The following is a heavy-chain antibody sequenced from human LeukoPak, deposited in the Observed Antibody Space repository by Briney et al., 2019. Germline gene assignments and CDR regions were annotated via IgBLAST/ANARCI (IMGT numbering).Heavy chain of an antibody. J-gene: IGHJ4*02. CDR3: ARDQGSYFDY. CDR2: ISYDGSNK. CDR1: GFTFSSYA. V-gene: IGHV3-30-3*01. Sequence: GGSLRLSCAASGFTFSSYAMHWFRQAPGKGLEWVAVISYDGSNKYYADSVKGRFTISRDNSKNTLYLQMNSLRAEDTAVYYCARDQGSYFDYWGQGTLVTVSS.